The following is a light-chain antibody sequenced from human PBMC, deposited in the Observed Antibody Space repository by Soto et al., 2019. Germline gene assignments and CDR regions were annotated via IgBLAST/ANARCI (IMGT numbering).Light chain of an antibody. V-gene: IGLV2-14*01. CDR3: SSYTSTTTLGGI. Sequence: QSALTQPASVSGSPGQSITISCTGTSSDVGGYNYVSWYQQHPGKAPKVMIYEVTNRPSGVSNRFSGSKSGNTASLTISGLQAEDEADYYYSSYTSTTTLGGIFGGGTKLTVL. J-gene: IGLJ2*01. CDR2: EVT. CDR1: SSDVGGYNY.